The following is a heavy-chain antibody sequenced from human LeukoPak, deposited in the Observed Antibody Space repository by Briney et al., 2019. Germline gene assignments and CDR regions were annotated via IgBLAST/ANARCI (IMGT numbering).Heavy chain of an antibody. CDR2: IRISSIYI. D-gene: IGHD2-2*01. CDR1: VFTFSGYS. J-gene: IGHJ6*03. Sequence: GGSPRLSRAASVFTFSGYSMNPVRHAPGKRLGWVSSIRISSIYICYADSVKARFTIARDNTKNLLYLQMNSLKAEDTAVDDCARDRAPDYCSSTSCQGDMDGWGKGTTVTVSS. CDR3: ARDRAPDYCSSTSCQGDMDG. V-gene: IGHV3-21*01.